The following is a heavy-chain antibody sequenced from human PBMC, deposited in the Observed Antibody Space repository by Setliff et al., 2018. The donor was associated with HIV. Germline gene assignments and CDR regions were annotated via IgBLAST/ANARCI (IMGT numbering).Heavy chain of an antibody. CDR3: TRDVVVPAAGPYYYYYMDV. V-gene: IGHV3-73*01. J-gene: IGHJ6*03. D-gene: IGHD2-2*01. CDR1: GHPFTKAW. Sequence: GGSLRLSCAVSGHPFTKAWMSWVRPGPGKGLEWVGRIRSKPNNYATEYAASVKGRFTISRDDSKNTAYLQMNSLKTEDTAVYYCTRDVVVPAAGPYYYYYMDVWGKGTTVTVS. CDR2: IRSKPNNYAT.